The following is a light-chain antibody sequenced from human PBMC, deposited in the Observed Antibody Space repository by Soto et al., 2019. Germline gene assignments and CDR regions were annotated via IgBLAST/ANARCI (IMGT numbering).Light chain of an antibody. CDR1: QSISTW. Sequence: DIQMTQSPSTLPASVGDRVTITCRASQSISTWLAWYQQKPGKAPKLLIYKASSLESGVPSRFSGSGSGTDFTLTISSLQPADSATYYCQQSYRTPITFGQGTRLEIK. V-gene: IGKV1-5*03. J-gene: IGKJ5*01. CDR3: QQSYRTPIT. CDR2: KAS.